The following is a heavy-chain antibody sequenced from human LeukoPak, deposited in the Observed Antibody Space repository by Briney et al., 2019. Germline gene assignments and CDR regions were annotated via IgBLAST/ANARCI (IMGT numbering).Heavy chain of an antibody. CDR3: ARVAAQGSGRVFDY. CDR1: GFTFSSYS. J-gene: IGHJ4*02. Sequence: GGSLRLSCAASGFTFSSYSMNWVRQASGKGLEWVSSISSSSSYIYYADSVKGRFTISRDNAKNSLYLQMNSLRAEDTAVYYCARVAAQGSGRVFDYWGQGTLVTVSS. D-gene: IGHD6-19*01. V-gene: IGHV3-21*01. CDR2: ISSSSSYI.